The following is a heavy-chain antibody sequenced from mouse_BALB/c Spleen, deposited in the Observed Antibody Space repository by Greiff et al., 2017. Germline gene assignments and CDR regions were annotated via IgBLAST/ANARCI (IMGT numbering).Heavy chain of an antibody. CDR3: ARSVGYYFDY. V-gene: IGHV1-7*01. CDR1: GYTFTSYW. CDR2: INPSTGYT. J-gene: IGHJ2*01. Sequence: QVQLKESGAELAKPGASVKMSCKASGYTFTSYWMHWVKQRPGQGLEWIGYINPSTGYTEYNQKFKDKATLTADKSSSTAYMQLSSLTSEDSAVYYCARSVGYYFDYWGQGTTLTVSS. D-gene: IGHD3-3*01.